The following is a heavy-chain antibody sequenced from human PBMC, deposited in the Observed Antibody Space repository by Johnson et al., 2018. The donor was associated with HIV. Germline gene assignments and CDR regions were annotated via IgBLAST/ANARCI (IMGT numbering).Heavy chain of an antibody. CDR2: IRYDGSTQ. D-gene: IGHD2-15*01. CDR3: AREGRGAPHDAFDI. J-gene: IGHJ3*02. V-gene: IGHV3-30*02. CDR1: GFTFSNYA. Sequence: QMLLVESGGGVVQPGGSLRLSCATSGFTFSNYAMHWVRQAPGKGLEWVAYIRYDGSTQSYADSVNGRFSISRDNSKNTLYMEINSLRAEDTALYYCAREGRGAPHDAFDIWGQGTMVTVSS.